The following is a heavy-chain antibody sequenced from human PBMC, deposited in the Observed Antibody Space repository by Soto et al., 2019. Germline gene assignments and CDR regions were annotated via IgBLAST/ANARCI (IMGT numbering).Heavy chain of an antibody. J-gene: IGHJ6*02. CDR2: IYTSGRT. Sequence: QVQLQESGPGLVKPSETLSLTCNVSGGSIRSYYWSWVRQPAGKPLESIGRIYTSGRTNYNPSLKSRVSMSVDTSKNQFSLEVTSVTAADTAVYYCAREGGSGFGMDVWGLGTTVTVSS. V-gene: IGHV4-4*07. D-gene: IGHD3-3*01. CDR1: GGSIRSYY. CDR3: AREGGSGFGMDV.